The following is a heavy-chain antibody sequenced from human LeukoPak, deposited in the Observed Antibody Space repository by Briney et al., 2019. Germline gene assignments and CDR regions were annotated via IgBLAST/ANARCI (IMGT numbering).Heavy chain of an antibody. CDR2: ISGSGGST. CDR3: AKGLVGSGWIYFDY. Sequence: GGSLRLSCAASGFTFSSYAMSWVRQAPGKGLEWVSAISGSGGSTYYADSVKGRFTISRDNSKNTPYLQMSSLRAEDTAVYYCAKGLVGSGWIYFDYWGQGTLVTVSS. V-gene: IGHV3-23*01. D-gene: IGHD6-19*01. J-gene: IGHJ4*02. CDR1: GFTFSSYA.